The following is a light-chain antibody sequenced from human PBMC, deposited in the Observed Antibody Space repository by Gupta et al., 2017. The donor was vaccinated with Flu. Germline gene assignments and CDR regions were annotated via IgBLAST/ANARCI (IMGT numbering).Light chain of an antibody. CDR1: ALPGRY. Sequence: SYELTQPPSVSVSPGQTARITCSGDALPGRYAFWYQQKPGQAPVLVIYKDTERPSGISERFSGSSSGTKVTLTISGVQAEDEADYYCQSPDSSGTWVFGGGTKLTVL. CDR2: KDT. V-gene: IGLV3-25*03. J-gene: IGLJ3*02. CDR3: QSPDSSGTWV.